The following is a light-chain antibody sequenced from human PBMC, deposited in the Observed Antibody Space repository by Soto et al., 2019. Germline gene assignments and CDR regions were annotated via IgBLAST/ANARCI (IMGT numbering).Light chain of an antibody. CDR2: AAS. CDR1: QGISNY. J-gene: IGKJ1*01. V-gene: IGKV1-27*01. Sequence: DIQMTQSPSSLSASVGDRVTITCRASQGISNYLDWYQQKPGKVPKLLIYAASTLQSGVPSRFSGSGSGTDFPLPISTLPPEDVATYYCQKYNSAPLTFGQGTKVEIK. CDR3: QKYNSAPLT.